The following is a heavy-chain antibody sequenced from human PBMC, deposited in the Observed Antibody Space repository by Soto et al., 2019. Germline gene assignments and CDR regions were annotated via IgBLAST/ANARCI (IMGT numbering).Heavy chain of an antibody. D-gene: IGHD3-16*01. CDR2: ISGSGGST. CDR1: GFTFTTYA. CDR3: AKDRAQNYDYVWGSSPNDAFDI. Sequence: GGSLRLSCXASGFTFTTYAMSWVRQAPGKGLEWVSAISGSGGSTYYADSVKGRFTISRDNSKNTLYLQMNSLRAEDTAVYYCAKDRAQNYDYVWGSSPNDAFDIWGQGTMVTVSS. V-gene: IGHV3-23*01. J-gene: IGHJ3*02.